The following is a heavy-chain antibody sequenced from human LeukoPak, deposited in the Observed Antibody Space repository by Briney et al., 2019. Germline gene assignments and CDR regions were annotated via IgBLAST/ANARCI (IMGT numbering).Heavy chain of an antibody. CDR2: IWSHGRKT. D-gene: IGHD3/OR15-3a*01. Sequence: GGSLRLSCATSGFIFSNYGMHWLRQGPGKGLEWVTGIWSHGRKTYYADSVKGRFTLARHNPNSTLSLEMNSLRSEDTAVYFCARDLAFFALSPGGQGTLVTVSS. CDR1: GFIFSNYG. V-gene: IGHV3-33*01. J-gene: IGHJ4*02. CDR3: ARDLAFFALSP.